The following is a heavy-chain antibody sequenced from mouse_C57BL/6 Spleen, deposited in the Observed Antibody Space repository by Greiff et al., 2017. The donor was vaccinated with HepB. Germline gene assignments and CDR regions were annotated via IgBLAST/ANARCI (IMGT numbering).Heavy chain of an antibody. J-gene: IGHJ2*01. CDR3: ARQRRPYFDY. V-gene: IGHV1-26*01. D-gene: IGHD3-2*02. Sequence: VQLQQSGPELVKPGASVKISCKASGYTFTDYYMNWVKQSHGKSLEWIGDINPNNGGTSYNQKFKGKATLTVDKSSSTAYMELRSLTSEDSAVYYCARQRRPYFDYWGQGTTLTVSS. CDR1: GYTFTDYY. CDR2: INPNNGGT.